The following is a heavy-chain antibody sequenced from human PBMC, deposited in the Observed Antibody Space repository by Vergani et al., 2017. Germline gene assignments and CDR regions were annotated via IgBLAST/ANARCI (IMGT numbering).Heavy chain of an antibody. CDR3: ARALPYCSGGSCYSGRNFDY. V-gene: IGHV1-46*01. D-gene: IGHD2-15*01. Sequence: VPLVQSGAEVKKPGASVKVSCKASGYTFTSYYMHWVRQAPGQGLEWMGIINPSGGSTSYAQKFQGRVTMTRDTSTSTVYMELSSLRSEDTAVYYCARALPYCSGGSCYSGRNFDYWGQGTLVTVSS. CDR2: INPSGGST. J-gene: IGHJ4*02. CDR1: GYTFTSYY.